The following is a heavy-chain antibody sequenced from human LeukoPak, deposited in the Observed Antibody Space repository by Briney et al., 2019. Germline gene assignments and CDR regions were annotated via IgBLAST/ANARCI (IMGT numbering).Heavy chain of an antibody. V-gene: IGHV3-21*01. CDR1: GFTFSSYS. J-gene: IGHJ4*02. CDR3: ASTLYGSGSYYDY. D-gene: IGHD3-10*01. CDR2: ISSSSSYI. Sequence: GGSLRLSCAASGFTFSSYSMNWVRQAPGKGLEWVSSISSSSSYIYYADSVKGRFTISRDNAKNSLYLQMNSLRAEDTAVYYCASTLYGSGSYYDYWGQGTLVTVSS.